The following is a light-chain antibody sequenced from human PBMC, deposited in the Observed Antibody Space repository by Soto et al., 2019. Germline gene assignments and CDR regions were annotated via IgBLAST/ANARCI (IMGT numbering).Light chain of an antibody. CDR3: QQYDTWPLT. J-gene: IGKJ4*01. CDR2: GAS. CDR1: QSVNSR. Sequence: EIVMTQSPATLPVSPGERATFSCRASQSVNSRLAWYQQNPGQAPRLLIYGASTRATGVPARFSGSGSGTEFTLSINSLQAEDVAVYYCQQYDTWPLTFGGGTKVEIK. V-gene: IGKV3-15*01.